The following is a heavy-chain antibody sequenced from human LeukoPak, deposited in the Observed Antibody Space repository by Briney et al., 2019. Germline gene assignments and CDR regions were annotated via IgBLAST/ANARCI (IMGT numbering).Heavy chain of an antibody. J-gene: IGHJ5*02. D-gene: IGHD3-10*01. CDR3: ARLLSHWFDP. V-gene: IGHV4-61*01. Sequence: PSETLSLTCTVSGGSISSSSYYWSWIRQPPGKGLEWIGYIYYSGSTNYNPSLKSRVTISVDTSKNQFSLKLSSVTAADTAVYYCARLLSHWFDPWGQGTLVTVSS. CDR1: GGSISSSSYY. CDR2: IYYSGST.